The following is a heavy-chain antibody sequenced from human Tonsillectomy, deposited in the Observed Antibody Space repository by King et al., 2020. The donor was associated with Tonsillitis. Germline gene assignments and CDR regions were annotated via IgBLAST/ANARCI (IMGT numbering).Heavy chain of an antibody. CDR3: ARAHPAAARGRDYYYGMDV. CDR1: GFTFSSYW. CDR2: IKQDGSEK. Sequence: VQLVESGGGLVQPGGSLRLSCAASGFTFSSYWMSWVRQAPGKGLEWVANIKQDGSEKYYVDSVKGRFTISRDNAKNSLYLQRNSLRAEDTAGYYCARAHPAAARGRDYYYGMDVWGQGTTVTVSS. V-gene: IGHV3-7*01. D-gene: IGHD6-13*01. J-gene: IGHJ6*02.